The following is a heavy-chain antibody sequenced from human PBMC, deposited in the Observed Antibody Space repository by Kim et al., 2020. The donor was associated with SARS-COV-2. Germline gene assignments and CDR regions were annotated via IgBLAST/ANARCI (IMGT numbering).Heavy chain of an antibody. CDR1: GGSISSYY. CDR3: ARHRYSYDNWFDP. CDR2: IYYSGST. Sequence: SETLSLTCTVSGGSISSYYWSWIRQPPGKGLEWIGYIYYSGSTNYNPSLKSRVTISVDTSKNQFSLKLSSVTAADTAVYYCARHRYSYDNWFDPWGQGTL. V-gene: IGHV4-59*08. D-gene: IGHD5-18*01. J-gene: IGHJ5*02.